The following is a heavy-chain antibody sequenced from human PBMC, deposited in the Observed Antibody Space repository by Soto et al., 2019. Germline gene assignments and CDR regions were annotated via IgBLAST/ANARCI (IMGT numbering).Heavy chain of an antibody. D-gene: IGHD3-22*01. V-gene: IGHV4-61*01. CDR3: ARGGSRDDSRGYGSLGY. Sequence: PSETLSLTCTVSGGSVSSGPYDCSWIRQPPGKGLEWIGYIYYSGNTNYNRTLKMRVTISVDTSQNQFSLKLSAVTAADTAVYYCARGGSRDDSRGYGSLGYWAQGTLVTVS. CDR2: IYYSGNT. J-gene: IGHJ4*02. CDR1: GGSVSSGPYD.